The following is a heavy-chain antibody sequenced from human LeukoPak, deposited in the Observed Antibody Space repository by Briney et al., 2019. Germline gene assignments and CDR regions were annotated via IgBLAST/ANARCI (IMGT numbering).Heavy chain of an antibody. J-gene: IGHJ4*02. CDR1: GGSISSYY. D-gene: IGHD3-10*02. CDR3: VRELFGELLPDY. CDR2: IYYSGST. Sequence: SETLSLTCTVSGGSISSYYWSWIRQPPGKGLEWIVYIYYSGSTNYNPSLKSQVTISVDTSKNEFSLKLRSVTAADKAVYYCVRELFGELLPDYWGKGNLVTVSS. V-gene: IGHV4-59*01.